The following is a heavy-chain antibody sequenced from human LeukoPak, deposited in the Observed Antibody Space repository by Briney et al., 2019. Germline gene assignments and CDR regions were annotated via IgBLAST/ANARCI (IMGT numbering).Heavy chain of an antibody. Sequence: ASVKVSCKASGYTFSSYDINWVRQATGQGLEWMGWMNPNSGNTAYAQKFQGRVTMSRDTSISTAYMELSSLRSEDTAVYYCARLPKYSKPLDYWGQGTLVTVSS. CDR2: MNPNSGNT. CDR3: ARLPKYSKPLDY. V-gene: IGHV1-8*02. CDR1: GYTFSSYD. J-gene: IGHJ4*02. D-gene: IGHD6-6*01.